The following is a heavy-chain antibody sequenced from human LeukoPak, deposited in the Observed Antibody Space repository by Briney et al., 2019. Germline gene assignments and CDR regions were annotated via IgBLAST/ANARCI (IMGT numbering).Heavy chain of an antibody. CDR3: ARVRELWSVTYFDY. Sequence: SETLSLTCTVSGGSISSDYWSWIRNPPGPGLGLDGYIYYSGSTNYNPSLKSRVTISVDASKNQFSLKLSSVTAADTAVYYCARVRELWSVTYFDYWGQGTLVTVSS. CDR2: IYYSGST. D-gene: IGHD5-18*01. J-gene: IGHJ4*02. CDR1: GGSISSDY. V-gene: IGHV4-59*01.